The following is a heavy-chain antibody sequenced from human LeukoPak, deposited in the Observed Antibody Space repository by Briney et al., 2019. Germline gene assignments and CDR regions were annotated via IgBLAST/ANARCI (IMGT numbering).Heavy chain of an antibody. CDR1: GGSISSYY. CDR2: IYTSGST. J-gene: IGHJ4*02. CDR3: ARERKVLRIAVAGKGILDY. D-gene: IGHD6-19*01. Sequence: SETLPLTCTVSGGSISSYYWSWIRQPAGKGLEWIGRIYTSGSTNYNPSLKSRVTMSVDTSKNHFSLKLSSVTAADTAVYYCARERKVLRIAVAGKGILDYWGQGTLVTVSS. V-gene: IGHV4-4*07.